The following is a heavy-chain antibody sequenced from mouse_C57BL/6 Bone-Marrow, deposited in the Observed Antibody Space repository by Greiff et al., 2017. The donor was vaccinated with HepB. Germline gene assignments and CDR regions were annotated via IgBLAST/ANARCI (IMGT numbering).Heavy chain of an antibody. Sequence: QVQLQQSGAELARPGASVKLSCKASGYNFTSYGISWVKQRTGQGLEWIGEIYPRSGNTYYNEKFKGKATLTADKTSSSAYMELRSLTSEDSAVYFCARRLYGSSYVWFAYWGQGTLVTVSA. V-gene: IGHV1-81*01. CDR2: IYPRSGNT. CDR3: ARRLYGSSYVWFAY. J-gene: IGHJ3*01. CDR1: GYNFTSYG. D-gene: IGHD1-1*01.